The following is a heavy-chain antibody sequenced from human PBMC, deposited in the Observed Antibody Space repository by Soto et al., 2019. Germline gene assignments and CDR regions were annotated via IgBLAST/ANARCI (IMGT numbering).Heavy chain of an antibody. CDR2: ISYDGSNK. CDR3: AKVPRAAGVAGRVVWFDS. D-gene: IGHD6-19*01. Sequence: QVQLVESGGGVVQPGRSLRLSCAASGFTFSSYDMHWVREAAGKGLEWVAVISYDGSNKYYADSVKGRFAISRDNSKNTPYLQLNSLRAEDTTVYYCAKVPRAAGVAGRVVWFDSWGQENLLTVSS. J-gene: IGHJ5*01. CDR1: GFTFSSYD. V-gene: IGHV3-30*18.